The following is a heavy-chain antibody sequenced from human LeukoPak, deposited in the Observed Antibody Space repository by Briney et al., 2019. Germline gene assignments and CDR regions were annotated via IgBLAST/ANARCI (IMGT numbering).Heavy chain of an antibody. Sequence: SETLSLTCTVSGASISSYYWSWIRQPPGKGLEWMGYIYYRGSTKYNPSLKSRVTISIDTSKNQFSLKVSSVTAADTAVYYCARWTDCSSTNCYSDWFDPWDQGTLVTVSS. CDR3: ARWTDCSSTNCYSDWFDP. D-gene: IGHD2-2*02. CDR1: GASISSYY. CDR2: IYYRGST. V-gene: IGHV4-59*08. J-gene: IGHJ5*02.